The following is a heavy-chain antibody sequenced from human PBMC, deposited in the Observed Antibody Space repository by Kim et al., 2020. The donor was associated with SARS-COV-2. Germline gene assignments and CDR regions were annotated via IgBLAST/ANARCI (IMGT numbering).Heavy chain of an antibody. CDR3: GGDMDV. Sequence: GGSLRLSCAGSGFTFSTYWMNWVRQAPGKGLEWVSNIKQAGSEKNYVDSVKGRFTISRDDAKNSLYLQMDILRADDTAVYYCGGDMDVWGQGTTVTVSS. V-gene: IGHV3-7*01. J-gene: IGHJ6*02. CDR2: IKQAGSEK. CDR1: GFTFSTYW.